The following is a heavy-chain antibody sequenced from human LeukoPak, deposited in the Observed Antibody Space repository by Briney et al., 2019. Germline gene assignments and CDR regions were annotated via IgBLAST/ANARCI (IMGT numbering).Heavy chain of an antibody. CDR3: AKDPGGGGSYLY. CDR1: GFTFDDYA. Sequence: GGSLRLSWAASGFTFDDYAMHWVRQAPGKGLEWVSGISWNSGSIGYADSVKGRFTISRDNAKNSLYLQMNSLRAEDTALYYCAKDPGGGGSYLYWGQGTLVTVSS. J-gene: IGHJ4*02. V-gene: IGHV3-9*01. CDR2: ISWNSGSI. D-gene: IGHD1-26*01.